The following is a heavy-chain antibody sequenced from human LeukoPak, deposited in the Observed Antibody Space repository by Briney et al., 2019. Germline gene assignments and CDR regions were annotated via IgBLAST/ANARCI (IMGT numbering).Heavy chain of an antibody. CDR2: SSDSGGT. V-gene: IGHV4-34*01. J-gene: IGHJ3*02. CDR3: ASAGRVTTTDAFDI. D-gene: IGHD4-11*01. Sequence: SETLSLTCAVYGGSLNGHYWSWIRQPPGKGLEWIGESSDSGGTKFNPSLKSRVTISADTSKNQFSLKLSSVTAADTAVYYCASAGRVTTTDAFDIWGQGTMATVSS. CDR1: GGSLNGHY.